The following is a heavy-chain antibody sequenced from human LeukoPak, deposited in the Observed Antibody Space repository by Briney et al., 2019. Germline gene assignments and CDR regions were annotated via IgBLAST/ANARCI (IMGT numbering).Heavy chain of an antibody. CDR2: INPSGGST. V-gene: IGHV1-46*03. Sequence: GASVKVSCKASGYTFTSYYMHWMRQAPGQGLEWMGIINPSGGSTSYAQKFQGRVTMTRDTSTSTVYMELSSLRSEDTAVYYCARVGYDILTGYYFAFDIWGQGTMVTVSS. J-gene: IGHJ3*02. CDR3: ARVGYDILTGYYFAFDI. D-gene: IGHD3-9*01. CDR1: GYTFTSYY.